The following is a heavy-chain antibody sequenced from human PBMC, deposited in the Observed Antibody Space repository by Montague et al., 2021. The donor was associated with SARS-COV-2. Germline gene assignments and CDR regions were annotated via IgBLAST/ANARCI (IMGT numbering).Heavy chain of an antibody. Sequence: SETLSLTCAVYGGPFSGNYWSWIRQPPGKGLEWIGEINHYGGTNYNPSLKSRVTMSVDTSKNQFSLKLSSVTAADTAVYYCARGLPVTTLFYYFGMDVWGQGTTVTVSS. V-gene: IGHV4-34*01. CDR2: INHYGGT. D-gene: IGHD4-11*01. CDR1: GGPFSGNY. CDR3: ARGLPVTTLFYYFGMDV. J-gene: IGHJ6*02.